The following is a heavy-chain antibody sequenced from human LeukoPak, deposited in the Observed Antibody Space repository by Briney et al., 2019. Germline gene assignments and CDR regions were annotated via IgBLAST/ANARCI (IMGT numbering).Heavy chain of an antibody. CDR1: GYTFTSYY. J-gene: IGHJ3*02. D-gene: IGHD3-9*01. V-gene: IGHV1-46*01. CDR3: ARDADLLRYFDWLLKPFDAFDI. Sequence: ASVKVSCKASGYTFTSYYMHWVRQAPGQGLEWMGIINPSGGSTSYAQKFQGRVTMTRDTSTSTVYMELSSLRSEDTAVYYCARDADLLRYFDWLLKPFDAFDIWGQGTMVTVSS. CDR2: INPSGGST.